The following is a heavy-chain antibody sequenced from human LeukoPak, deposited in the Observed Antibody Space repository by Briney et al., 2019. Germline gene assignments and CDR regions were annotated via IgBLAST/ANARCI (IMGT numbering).Heavy chain of an antibody. Sequence: PSETLSFTCTVSGGSISSYYWSWIRQPPGKGLEWIGYIYYSGSTNYNPSLKSRVTISVDTSKNQFSLKLSSVTAADTAVYYCARGPRYSSSWYQIDYYYHYGMDVWGQGTTVTVSS. J-gene: IGHJ6*02. V-gene: IGHV4-59*01. CDR2: IYYSGST. D-gene: IGHD6-13*01. CDR1: GGSISSYY. CDR3: ARGPRYSSSWYQIDYYYHYGMDV.